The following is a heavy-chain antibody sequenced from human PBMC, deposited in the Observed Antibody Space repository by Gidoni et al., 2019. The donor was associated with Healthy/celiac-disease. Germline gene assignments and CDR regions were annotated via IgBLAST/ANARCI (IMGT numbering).Heavy chain of an antibody. J-gene: IGHJ1*01. CDR3: ARDARNQLPEYFQH. D-gene: IGHD2-2*01. Sequence: QVQLVESGGGVVQPGRSLRLSCAASGFTFSSYAMHWVRPAPGKGLEWVAVISYDGSNKYYADSVKGRFTISRDNSKNTLYLQMNSLRAEDTAVYYCARDARNQLPEYFQHWGQGTLVTVSS. CDR1: GFTFSSYA. CDR2: ISYDGSNK. V-gene: IGHV3-30-3*01.